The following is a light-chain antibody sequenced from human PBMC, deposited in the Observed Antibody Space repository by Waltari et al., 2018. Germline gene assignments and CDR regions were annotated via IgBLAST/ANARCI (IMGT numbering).Light chain of an antibody. V-gene: IGKV1-33*01. CDR3: QQHDNLPLT. CDR1: QDISSY. CDR2: DAS. Sequence: DIQMTQSPSSLSASVGDRVTITCQARQDISSYLNWFQQKPGKAPKLLIYDASNLEIGVPSRFSGSGSGTDFTFTISSLQPEDIATYYCQQHDNLPLTFGGGTKVEIK. J-gene: IGKJ4*01.